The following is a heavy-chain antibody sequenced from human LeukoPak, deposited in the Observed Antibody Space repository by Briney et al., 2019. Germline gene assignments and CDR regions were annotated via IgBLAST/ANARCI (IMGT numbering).Heavy chain of an antibody. D-gene: IGHD2-2*02. Sequence: SGGSLRLSCAASGFTFSSYSMNWVRQAPGKGLEWVSSISSSSSYIYYADSVKGRFTISRDNAKNSLYLQMNSLRAEDTAVYYCARGAGGPNTAGLWGKGTTVTVSS. V-gene: IGHV3-21*01. CDR1: GFTFSSYS. CDR2: ISSSSSYI. CDR3: ARGAGGPNTAGL. J-gene: IGHJ6*04.